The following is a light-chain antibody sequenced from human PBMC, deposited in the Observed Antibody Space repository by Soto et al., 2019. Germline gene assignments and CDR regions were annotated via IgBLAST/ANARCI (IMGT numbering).Light chain of an antibody. CDR3: CSYAGIYPWV. CDR2: DVS. V-gene: IGLV2-11*01. J-gene: IGLJ1*01. CDR1: SSDVGGYNF. Sequence: QSALTQPRSVSGSPGQSVTISCTGTSSDVGGYNFVSWYQQHPGKAPKLMIYDVSKRPSGVPDRFSGSKSGNTASLTISGLQAEDEADSYCCSYAGIYPWVFGTGTKVTVL.